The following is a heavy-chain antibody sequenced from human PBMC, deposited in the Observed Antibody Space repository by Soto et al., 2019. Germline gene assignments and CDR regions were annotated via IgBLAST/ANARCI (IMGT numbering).Heavy chain of an antibody. V-gene: IGHV1-69*02. Sequence: QVQLVQSGAEVKKPGSSVKVSCKASGGTFSSYTIIWVRQAPGQGLEWMGRIIPILGIANYAQKFQDRVTITADTSTSTASMELSSLRSEDTAVYYCARAHDYGDYGRWFDPWGQGTLVTVSS. D-gene: IGHD4-17*01. CDR3: ARAHDYGDYGRWFDP. J-gene: IGHJ5*02. CDR1: GGTFSSYT. CDR2: IIPILGIA.